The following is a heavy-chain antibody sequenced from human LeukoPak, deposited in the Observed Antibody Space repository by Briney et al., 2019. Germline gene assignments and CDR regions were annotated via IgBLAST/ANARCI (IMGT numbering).Heavy chain of an antibody. CDR3: ARGSPIAVADYYYYYMDV. CDR1: EGTFSSYA. V-gene: IGHV1-69*13. CDR2: IIPIFGTA. D-gene: IGHD6-19*01. Sequence: SVKVSCKASEGTFSSYAVSWVRQAPGQGLEWMGGIIPIFGTANYAQKFQGRVTITADESTSTAYMELSSLRSEDTAVYYCARGSPIAVADYYYYYMDVWGKGTTVTVSS. J-gene: IGHJ6*03.